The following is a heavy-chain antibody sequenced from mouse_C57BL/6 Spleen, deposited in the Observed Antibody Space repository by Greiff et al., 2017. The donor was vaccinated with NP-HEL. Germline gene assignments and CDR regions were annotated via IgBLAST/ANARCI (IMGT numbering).Heavy chain of an antibody. CDR2: INPNNGGT. CDR3: ARGDDYSWFAY. CDR1: GYTFTDYY. J-gene: IGHJ3*01. V-gene: IGHV1-26*01. Sequence: EVQLQQSGPELVKPGASVKISCKASGYTFTDYYMNWVKQSHGKSLEWIGDINPNNGGTSYNQKFKCKATLTVDKSSSTAYMELRSLTSEDSAVYYCARGDDYSWFAYWGQGTLVTVSA. D-gene: IGHD2-4*01.